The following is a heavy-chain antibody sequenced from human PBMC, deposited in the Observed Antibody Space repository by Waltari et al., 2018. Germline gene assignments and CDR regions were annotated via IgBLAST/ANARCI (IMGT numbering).Heavy chain of an antibody. D-gene: IGHD2-2*01. V-gene: IGHV4-59*01. CDR2: IYYSGST. CDR1: GGSISSYY. CDR3: ARVNCSSTSCYGPNWFDP. J-gene: IGHJ5*02. Sequence: QVQLQESGPGLVKPSETLSLTCTVSGGSISSYYWSWIRQPQGKGLEWIGYIYYSGSTNYNPSLKSRVTISVDTSKNQFSLKLSSVTAADTAVYYCARVNCSSTSCYGPNWFDPWGQGTLVTVSS.